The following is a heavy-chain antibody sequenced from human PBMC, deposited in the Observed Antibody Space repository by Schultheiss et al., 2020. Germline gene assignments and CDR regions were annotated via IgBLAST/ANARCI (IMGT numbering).Heavy chain of an antibody. J-gene: IGHJ6*03. D-gene: IGHD2-2*01. CDR1: GGSFSGYY. CDR2: INHSGST. CDR3: ARGVAVRRGLRRSSYMDV. V-gene: IGHV4-34*01. Sequence: SQILSLTCAVYGGSFSGYYWTWIRQPPGKGLDWIGEINHSGSTNYNPSLKSRVTISVDTSKNQFSLKLSSVTAADTDVYYCARGVAVRRGLRRSSYMDVWGKGTTVTVSS.